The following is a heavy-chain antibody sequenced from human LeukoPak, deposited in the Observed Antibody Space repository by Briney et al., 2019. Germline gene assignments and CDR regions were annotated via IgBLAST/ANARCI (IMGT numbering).Heavy chain of an antibody. CDR2: IKPDGSET. J-gene: IGHJ4*02. D-gene: IGHD6-19*01. Sequence: GGSLRLSCAASGITFGNYWMTWVRHAPGKGLECVANIKPDGSETYYVDSVEGRFTVSRDNAKNSLFLEMNSLRPEDTAVYYCARGRMSVAGSYEYWGQGALVTVSS. CDR3: ARGRMSVAGSYEY. CDR1: GITFGNYW. V-gene: IGHV3-7*05.